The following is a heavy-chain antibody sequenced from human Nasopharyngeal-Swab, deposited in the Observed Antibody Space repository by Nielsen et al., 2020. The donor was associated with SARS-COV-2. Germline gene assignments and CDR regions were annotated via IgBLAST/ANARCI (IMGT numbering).Heavy chain of an antibody. D-gene: IGHD6-13*01. Sequence: ASVKVSCKASGYTFTSYGINWVRQATGQGLEWMGWMNPNSGNTGYAQKFQGRVTMTRNTSISTAYMELSSLRSEDTAVYYCAREGQQLVLDYYGMDVWGQGTTVTVSS. J-gene: IGHJ6*02. V-gene: IGHV1-8*02. CDR2: MNPNSGNT. CDR1: GYTFTSYG. CDR3: AREGQQLVLDYYGMDV.